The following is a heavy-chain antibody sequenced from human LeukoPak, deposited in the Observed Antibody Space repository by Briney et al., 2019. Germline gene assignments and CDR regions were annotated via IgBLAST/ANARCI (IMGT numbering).Heavy chain of an antibody. CDR3: ATGGYYDSSGYYFGY. D-gene: IGHD3-22*01. CDR2: IIPIFGTA. CDR1: GGTFSSYA. J-gene: IGHJ4*02. Sequence: SVKVSCKASGGTFSSYAISWVRQAPGQGLEWMGGIIPIFGTANYAQKFQGRVTMTEDTSTDTAYMELSSLRSEDTAVYYCATGGYYDSSGYYFGYWGQGTLVTVSS. V-gene: IGHV1-69*06.